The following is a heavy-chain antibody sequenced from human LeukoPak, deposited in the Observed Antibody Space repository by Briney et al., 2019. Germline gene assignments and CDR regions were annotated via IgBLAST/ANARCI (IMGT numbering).Heavy chain of an antibody. CDR3: AKGLNYYGSGGGDTEDV. CDR2: ISGSGGST. CDR1: GGSISSSN. D-gene: IGHD3-10*01. J-gene: IGHJ6*02. Sequence: GTLSLTCAVSGGSISSSNWWSWVRQAPGKGLEWVSAISGSGGSTYYADSVKGRFTISRDNSKNTAYMEMNSLRSEDTAVYYCAKGLNYYGSGGGDTEDVWGQGTTVIVSS. V-gene: IGHV3-23*01.